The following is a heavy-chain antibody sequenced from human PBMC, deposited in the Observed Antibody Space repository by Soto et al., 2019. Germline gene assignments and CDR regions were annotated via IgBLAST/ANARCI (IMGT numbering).Heavy chain of an antibody. V-gene: IGHV4-4*02. CDR1: GGSISSSNW. CDR3: ARKGYYDSSGQGFDY. CDR2: IYHSGST. D-gene: IGHD3-22*01. J-gene: IGHJ4*02. Sequence: QVQLQESGPGLVKPSGTLSLTCAVSGGSISSSNWWSWVRQPPGKGLEWIGEIYHSGSTNYNPSLKSRVTLSVDKSKNQFSLKLSSVTAADTAVYYCARKGYYDSSGQGFDYWGQGTLVTVSS.